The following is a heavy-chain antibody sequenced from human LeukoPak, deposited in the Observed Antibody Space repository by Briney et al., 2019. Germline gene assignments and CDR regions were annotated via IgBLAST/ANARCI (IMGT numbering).Heavy chain of an antibody. D-gene: IGHD3-9*01. V-gene: IGHV3-23*01. Sequence: GGSLRLSCAASGFTLSNYAMSWVRQAPGKGLEWVSVISGSGGSTYYTNSVKGRFTISRDSSKNTLYLQMNSLRAEDTAVYYCAKDFGGFYYDILTGYYPYYFDYWGQGTLVTVSS. CDR3: AKDFGGFYYDILTGYYPYYFDY. CDR1: GFTLSNYA. J-gene: IGHJ4*02. CDR2: ISGSGGST.